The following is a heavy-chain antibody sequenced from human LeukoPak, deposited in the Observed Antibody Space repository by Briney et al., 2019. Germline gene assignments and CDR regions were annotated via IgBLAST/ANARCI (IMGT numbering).Heavy chain of an antibody. CDR3: ARYSSSSDY. CDR1: GFTFSSYA. J-gene: IGHJ4*02. D-gene: IGHD6-6*01. CDR2: ISGSGGST. V-gene: IGHV3-23*01. Sequence: PGGSLRLSCAASGFTFSSYAMSWVRQAPEKGLEWVSVISGSGGSTNYADSVKGRFTISRDNAKNSLYLQMNSLRAEDTAVYYCARYSSSSDYWGQGTLVTVSS.